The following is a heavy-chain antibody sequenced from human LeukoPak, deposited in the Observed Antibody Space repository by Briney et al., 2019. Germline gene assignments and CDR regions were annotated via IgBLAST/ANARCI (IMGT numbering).Heavy chain of an antibody. J-gene: IGHJ3*02. CDR3: ARDMRGDGFDI. V-gene: IGHV3-7*04. CDR2: IRQDGSEK. CDR1: GFTFSTYS. D-gene: IGHD2-2*01. Sequence: PGGSLRLSCAASGFTFSTYSMNWVRQAPGKGLEWVANIRQDGSEKYYVDSVEGRFTISRDNAKKSLFLQMNSLRVEDTAVYYCARDMRGDGFDIWGQGTMVTVSS.